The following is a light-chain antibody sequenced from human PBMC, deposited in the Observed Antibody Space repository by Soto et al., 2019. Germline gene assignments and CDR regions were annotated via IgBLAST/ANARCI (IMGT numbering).Light chain of an antibody. CDR3: MQTLQSPSWT. V-gene: IGKV2-28*01. Sequence: DIVMTQSPLSLTVTPGEPASISRKSSQSLLHSNGYNYLDWYLQKPGQSPQLLIYLSSTRASGVPGRFSGSGSGTDFALKISGVEADDVGVYCCMQTLQSPSWTFGQGTKVNVK. CDR2: LSS. J-gene: IGKJ1*01. CDR1: QSLLHSNGYNY.